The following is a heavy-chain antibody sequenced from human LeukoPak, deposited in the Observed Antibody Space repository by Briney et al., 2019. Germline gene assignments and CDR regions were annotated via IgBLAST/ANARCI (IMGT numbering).Heavy chain of an antibody. CDR2: IYYSGNT. D-gene: IGHD2-2*01. J-gene: IGHJ3*02. V-gene: IGHV4-39*07. Sequence: PSETLSLTCTVSGGSISSSSYYWGWIRQPPGKGLEWIGNIYYSGNTYYNPSLKSRVTISLDTSKNQFSLKLSSVTAADTAVYYCAKDLYCSSTSCSHRVVAFDIWGQGTMVTVSS. CDR1: GGSISSSSYY. CDR3: AKDLYCSSTSCSHRVVAFDI.